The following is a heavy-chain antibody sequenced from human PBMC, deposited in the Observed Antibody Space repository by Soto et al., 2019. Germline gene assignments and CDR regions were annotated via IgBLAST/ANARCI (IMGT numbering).Heavy chain of an antibody. CDR3: ARVTGRYYYGMDV. CDR1: GGSFSGYY. Sequence: SETLSLTXAVYGGSFSGYYWSWIRQPPGKGLEWIGEINHSGSTNYNPSLKSRVTISVDTSKNQFSLKLSSVTAADTAVYYCARVTGRYYYGMDVWGQGTTVTVSS. CDR2: INHSGST. J-gene: IGHJ6*02. V-gene: IGHV4-34*01.